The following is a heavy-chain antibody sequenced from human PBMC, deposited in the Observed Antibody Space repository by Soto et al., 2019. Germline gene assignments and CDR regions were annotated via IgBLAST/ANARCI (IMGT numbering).Heavy chain of an antibody. CDR3: ARGPRTYDSYISDAFDI. D-gene: IGHD3-22*01. CDR2: ISYDGSNK. V-gene: IGHV3-30-3*01. J-gene: IGHJ3*02. Sequence: GGSLRLSCAASGFTFSSYAMHWVRQAPGKGLEWVAVISYDGSNKYYADSVKGRFTISRDNSKNTLYLQMNSLRAEDTAVYYCARGPRTYDSYISDAFDIWGQGTMVTVSS. CDR1: GFTFSSYA.